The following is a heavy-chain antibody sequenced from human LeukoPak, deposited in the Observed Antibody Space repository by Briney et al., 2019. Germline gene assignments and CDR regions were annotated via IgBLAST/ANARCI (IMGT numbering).Heavy chain of an antibody. CDR3: ARLLTIFGVVIH. J-gene: IGHJ4*02. Sequence: SETLSLTCAVSGYSISSGYYWGWIRQPPGKGLEWIGSIYHSGSTYYNPSLKSRVTISVDTSKNQFSLKRSSVTAADTAVYYCARLLTIFGVVIHWGQGTLVTVSS. D-gene: IGHD3-3*01. CDR2: IYHSGST. CDR1: GYSISSGYY. V-gene: IGHV4-38-2*01.